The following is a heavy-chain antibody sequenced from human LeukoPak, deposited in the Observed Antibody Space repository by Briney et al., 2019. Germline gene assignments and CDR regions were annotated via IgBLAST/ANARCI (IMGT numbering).Heavy chain of an antibody. CDR3: ARPDILTGYTFDY. J-gene: IGHJ4*02. Sequence: SATLSLTCTVSSGSISCGGYYWCWIPQHPGKGLEWIGYIYYSGSTYYPPSLKSRVTISVDTTKTPLSLKLSSLTTPATAVYYCARPDILTGYTFDYWGQGTLVTVSS. V-gene: IGHV4-31*03. D-gene: IGHD3-9*01. CDR1: SGSISCGGYY. CDR2: IYYSGST.